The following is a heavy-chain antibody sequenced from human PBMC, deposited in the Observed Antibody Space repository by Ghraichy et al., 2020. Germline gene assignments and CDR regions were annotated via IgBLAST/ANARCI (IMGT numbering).Heavy chain of an antibody. CDR3: ARGSWFGELLFDY. Sequence: SETLSLTCTVSGGSISSGDYYWSWIRQPPGKGLEWIGYIYYSGSTYYNPSLKSRVTISVDTSKNQFSLKLSSVTAADTAVYYCARGSWFGELLFDYWGQGTLVTVSS. CDR2: IYYSGST. CDR1: GGSISSGDYY. D-gene: IGHD3-10*01. V-gene: IGHV4-30-4*01. J-gene: IGHJ4*02.